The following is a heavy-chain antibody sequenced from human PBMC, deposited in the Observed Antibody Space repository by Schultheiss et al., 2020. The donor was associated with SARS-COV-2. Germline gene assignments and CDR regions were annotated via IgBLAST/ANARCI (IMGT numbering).Heavy chain of an antibody. CDR3: AREGTTVIKSEWNWFDP. J-gene: IGHJ5*02. D-gene: IGHD4-23*01. CDR2: ISSSSSYI. Sequence: GGSLRLSCAASGFTFSSYWMSWVRQAPGKGLEWVSSISSSSSYIYYADSVKGRFTISRDNAKNSLYLQMNSLRAEDTAVYYCAREGTTVIKSEWNWFDPWGQGTLVTVSS. CDR1: GFTFSSYW. V-gene: IGHV3-21*01.